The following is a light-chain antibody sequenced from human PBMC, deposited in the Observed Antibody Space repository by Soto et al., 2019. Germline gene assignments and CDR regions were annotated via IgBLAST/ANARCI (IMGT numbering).Light chain of an antibody. CDR1: QTLTNIS. CDR3: QQYGHSPLT. J-gene: IGKJ4*01. V-gene: IGKV3-20*01. Sequence: DIVLTQSPGTLSVSPGERATLSCRASQTLTNISLAWYQQGPGQAPRLLVYEASSRATGISNRFSGSGSGSDFTLTINKLEHGDSAVYYCQQYGHSPLTFGGGTKVEIK. CDR2: EAS.